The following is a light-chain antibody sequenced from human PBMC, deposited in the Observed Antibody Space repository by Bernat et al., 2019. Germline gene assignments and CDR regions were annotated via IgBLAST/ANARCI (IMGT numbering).Light chain of an antibody. CDR2: EVT. Sequence: QSALTQPPSASGSPGQSVTLSCTGHDVGAYNYVSWYQQHPGKAPKLMIYEVTKRPSGVPDRFSGSKSGNTASLTVSGLQSEDEAHYFCSSYAGSNNLVFGGGTKLTVL. J-gene: IGLJ3*02. V-gene: IGLV2-8*01. CDR3: SSYAGSNNLV. CDR1: HDVGAYNY.